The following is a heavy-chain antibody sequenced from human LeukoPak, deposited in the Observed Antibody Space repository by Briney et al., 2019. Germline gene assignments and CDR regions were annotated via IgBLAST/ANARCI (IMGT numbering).Heavy chain of an antibody. V-gene: IGHV4-61*02. D-gene: IGHD6-13*01. J-gene: IGHJ5*02. CDR2: IYTSGST. CDR1: GGSISSGSYY. CDR3: ARDCIAAAGSVYWFDP. Sequence: PSETLSLTCTVSGGSISSGSYYWSWIRQPAGKGLEWIGRIYTSGSTNYNPSLKSRVTISVDTSKNQFSLKLSSVTAADTAVYYCARDCIAAAGSVYWFDPWGQGTLVTVSS.